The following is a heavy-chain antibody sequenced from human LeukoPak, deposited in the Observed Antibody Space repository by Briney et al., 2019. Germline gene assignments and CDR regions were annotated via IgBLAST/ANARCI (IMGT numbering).Heavy chain of an antibody. V-gene: IGHV4-34*01. J-gene: IGHJ4*02. CDR2: INHSGST. CDR1: GGSFSGYY. D-gene: IGHD3-10*01. CDR3: ARVLTMVRGDVGQYYFDY. Sequence: SETLSLTCAVYGGSFSGYYWSWIRQPPGKGLEWIGEINHSGSTNYNPSLKSRVTISVDTSKNQFSLKLSSVTAADTAVYYCARVLTMVRGDVGQYYFDYWGQGTLVTVSS.